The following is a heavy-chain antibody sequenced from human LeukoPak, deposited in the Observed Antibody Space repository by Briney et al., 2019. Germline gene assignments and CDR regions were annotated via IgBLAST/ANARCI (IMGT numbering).Heavy chain of an antibody. CDR2: ISGNGGRT. J-gene: IGHJ4*02. D-gene: IGHD3-22*01. Sequence: GGSLRLSCAASGFTFSSYAMSWVRQAPGKGLEWVSTISGNGGRTYYADSVKGRFTISRDNSKNTLYLQMNSLRAEDTAVYYCARDSSGYCNFDYWGQGTLVTVSS. CDR1: GFTFSSYA. CDR3: ARDSSGYCNFDY. V-gene: IGHV3-23*01.